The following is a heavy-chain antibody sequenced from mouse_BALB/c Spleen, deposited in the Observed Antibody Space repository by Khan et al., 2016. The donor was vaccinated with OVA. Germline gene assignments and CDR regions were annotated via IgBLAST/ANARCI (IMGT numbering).Heavy chain of an antibody. J-gene: IGHJ4*01. CDR1: GYIFTSYW. CDR3: TRWTYVAMDY. CDR2: INTGSGST. V-gene: IGHV1S22*01. Sequence: LKQPGPELVRPGASVKLSCKASGYIFTSYWMYWVKQRPGQGIEWIGTINTGSGSTKYDEKFKSKATLTVDTSSSTVYMQFSSLTSEDSAGYYCTRWTYVAMDYWGQGTSVTVSS. D-gene: IGHD2-12*01.